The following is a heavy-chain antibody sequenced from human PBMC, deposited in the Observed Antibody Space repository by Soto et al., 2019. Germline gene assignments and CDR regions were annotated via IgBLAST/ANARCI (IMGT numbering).Heavy chain of an antibody. CDR3: ARLGAQTTVSMAYSYYGMDV. J-gene: IGHJ6*02. V-gene: IGHV4-4*02. CDR1: SGSLSSRNR. CDR2: IHHSGST. D-gene: IGHD4-4*01. Sequence: QVQLQESGPGLVKSSGTLSLTCAVSSGSLSSRNRCSWVRQSPGKALDWIGEIHHSGSTNYNPTLKSRVTISVDESKNHFSLKVSSVTAADTAVYYCARLGAQTTVSMAYSYYGMDVWGQGTTVTVSS.